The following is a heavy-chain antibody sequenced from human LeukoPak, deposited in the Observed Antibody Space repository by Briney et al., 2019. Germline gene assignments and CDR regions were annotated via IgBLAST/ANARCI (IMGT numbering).Heavy chain of an antibody. Sequence: ASVKVSCKASGGTFSSYAISWVRQAPGQGLEWMGGIIPIFGTANYAQKFQGRVTITADESTSTAYMELSSLRSEDTAVYYCASSPRPRSIDYWGQGTLVTVSS. J-gene: IGHJ4*02. V-gene: IGHV1-69*13. CDR1: GGTFSSYA. CDR2: IIPIFGTA. D-gene: IGHD6-6*01. CDR3: ASSPRPRSIDY.